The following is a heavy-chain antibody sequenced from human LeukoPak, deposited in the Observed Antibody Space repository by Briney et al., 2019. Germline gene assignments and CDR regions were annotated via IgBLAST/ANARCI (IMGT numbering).Heavy chain of an antibody. CDR3: ARGDYYDSSGYYSPSRGAFDI. J-gene: IGHJ3*02. Sequence: SETLSLTCTVSGGSISSYYWSWIRQPPGKGLEWIGYIYYSGSTNYNPSLKSRVTISVDTSKNQFSLKLSSVTAADTAVYHRARGDYYDSSGYYSPSRGAFDIWGQGTMVTVSS. V-gene: IGHV4-59*01. CDR2: IYYSGST. D-gene: IGHD3-22*01. CDR1: GGSISSYY.